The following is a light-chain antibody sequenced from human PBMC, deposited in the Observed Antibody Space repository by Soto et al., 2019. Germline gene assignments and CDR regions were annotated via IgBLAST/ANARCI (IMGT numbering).Light chain of an antibody. CDR1: QNVNAN. V-gene: IGKV3-15*01. Sequence: EVVMTQSPATLSVSPGERATLSCRDSQNVNANLAWYQQKPGQAPRLLIHGASTRATGIPARFSGSGFGTEFILTISSLQSEDFAVYYCQQYNTWLWTFGQGTKVEGK. J-gene: IGKJ1*01. CDR2: GAS. CDR3: QQYNTWLWT.